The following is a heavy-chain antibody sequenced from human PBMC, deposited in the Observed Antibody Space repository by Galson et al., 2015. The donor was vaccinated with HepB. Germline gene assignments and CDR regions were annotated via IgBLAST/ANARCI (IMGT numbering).Heavy chain of an antibody. CDR3: ARGVLLWDGPDY. V-gene: IGHV1-46*01. CDR1: GYKFTSYY. J-gene: IGHJ4*02. Sequence: SVKVPCKASGYKFTSYYMHWVRQAPGQGLEWMGIINPSGGSTDYAQKFQGRLTMTRDTSTSTVFMELSSLRSEDTAVYHCARGVLLWDGPDYWGQGTLVTVSS. CDR2: INPSGGST. D-gene: IGHD3-10*01.